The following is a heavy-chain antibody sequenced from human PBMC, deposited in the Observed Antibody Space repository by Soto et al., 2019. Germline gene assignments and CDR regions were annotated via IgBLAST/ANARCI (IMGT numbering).Heavy chain of an antibody. D-gene: IGHD5-12*01. CDR1: GFTFSNYG. CDR3: AKDPRDYNAYAGPRAY. CDR2: ISFDGSNK. J-gene: IGHJ4*01. Sequence: GGSLRLSCAASGFTFSNYGMHWVRQAPGKGLEWVAIISFDGSNKYYADSVKGRFTISRDNSKNTLYLQMNSLRAEDTAVYYGAKDPRDYNAYAGPRAYWGHGT. V-gene: IGHV3-30*18.